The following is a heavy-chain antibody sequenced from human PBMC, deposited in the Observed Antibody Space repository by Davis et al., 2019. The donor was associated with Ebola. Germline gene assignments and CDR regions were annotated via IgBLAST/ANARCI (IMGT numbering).Heavy chain of an antibody. D-gene: IGHD2-15*01. CDR2: ISGSGGST. J-gene: IGHJ6*02. V-gene: IGHV3-23*01. CDR1: GFTFSSYA. CDR3: AKDWKTDFVVVVAATDYGMDV. Sequence: GESLKISCAASGFTFSSYAMSWVRQAPGKGLEWVSVISGSGGSTYYADSVKGRFTISRDNSKNTLYLQMNSLRAEDTAVYYCAKDWKTDFVVVVAATDYGMDVWGQGTTVTVSS.